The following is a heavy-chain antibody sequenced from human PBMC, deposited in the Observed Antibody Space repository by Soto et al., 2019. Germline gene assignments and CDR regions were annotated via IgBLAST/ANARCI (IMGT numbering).Heavy chain of an antibody. CDR3: ARDILQLLRGRLAPEDAYYYYYGMDV. D-gene: IGHD2-2*01. Sequence: PGGSLRLSCAASGFTFSSNSMNWVRQAPGKGLEWVSSISSSSSYIYYADSVKGRFTISRDNAKNSLYLQMNSLRAEDTAVYYCARDILQLLRGRLAPEDAYYYYYGMDVWGQGTMVTVSS. CDR2: ISSSSSYI. J-gene: IGHJ6*02. CDR1: GFTFSSNS. V-gene: IGHV3-21*01.